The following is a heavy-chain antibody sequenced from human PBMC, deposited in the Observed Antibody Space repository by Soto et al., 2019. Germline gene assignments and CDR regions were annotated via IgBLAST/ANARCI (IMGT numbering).Heavy chain of an antibody. CDR2: INHSGST. J-gene: IGHJ5*02. V-gene: IGHV4-34*01. CDR3: ARGAPTRDWFDP. Sequence: SSETLSLTCAVYGGSFSGYYWSWIRQPPGKGLEWIGEINHSGSTNYNPSLKSRVTISVDTSKNQFSLKLSSVTAADTAVYYCARGAPTRDWFDPWGQGTLVTVSS. CDR1: GGSFSGYY. D-gene: IGHD2-2*01.